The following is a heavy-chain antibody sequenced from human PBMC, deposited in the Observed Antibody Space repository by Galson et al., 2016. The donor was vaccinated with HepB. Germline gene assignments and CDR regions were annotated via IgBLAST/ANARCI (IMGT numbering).Heavy chain of an antibody. V-gene: IGHV1-69*13. CDR1: GGTFSIYA. Sequence: SVKVSCKASGGTFSIYAINWVRQAPGQGLEWMGGIIPIFGTANYGKKFQGRVTITADESTGTAYMELSSLRSEDTAVYYCARDRGDYDNRAGGAFDIWGQGTLVTVSS. CDR3: ARDRGDYDNRAGGAFDI. D-gene: IGHD3-22*01. J-gene: IGHJ3*02. CDR2: IIPIFGTA.